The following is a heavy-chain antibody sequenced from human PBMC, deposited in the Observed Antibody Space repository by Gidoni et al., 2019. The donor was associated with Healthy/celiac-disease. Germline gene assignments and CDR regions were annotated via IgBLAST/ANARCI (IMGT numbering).Heavy chain of an antibody. V-gene: IGHV3-23*01. D-gene: IGHD3-10*01. J-gene: IGHJ5*02. CDR3: AKREHGSGSIFSPRHHNWFDP. CDR2: ISGSGGST. Sequence: EVQLLESGGGLVQPGGSLRLSCAASGFTFSSYAMSWVRQAPGKGLEWVSAISGSGGSTYHADSVKGRFTISRDNSKNTLYLQMNSLRAEDTAVYYCAKREHGSGSIFSPRHHNWFDPWGQGTLVTVSS. CDR1: GFTFSSYA.